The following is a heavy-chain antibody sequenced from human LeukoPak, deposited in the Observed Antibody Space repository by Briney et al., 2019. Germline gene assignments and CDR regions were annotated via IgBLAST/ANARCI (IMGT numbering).Heavy chain of an antibody. J-gene: IGHJ4*02. CDR1: GYTFTGYY. V-gene: IGHV1-2*06. CDR2: INPNSGGT. Sequence: ASVKVSCMASGYTFTGYYMHWVRRAPGQGLEWMGRINPNSGGTNYAQKLEGSATMTRDTSISTAHMELSRLRSDDTAVYYCGRGALMNDSWGQGTLVTVSS. CDR3: GRGALMNDS.